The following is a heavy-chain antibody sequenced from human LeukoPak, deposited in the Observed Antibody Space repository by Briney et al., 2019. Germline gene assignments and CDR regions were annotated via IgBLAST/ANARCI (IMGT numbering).Heavy chain of an antibody. CDR1: GFSFNNYA. CDR3: AKGAYDYIEIAYFDY. D-gene: IGHD5-12*01. V-gene: IGHV3-23*01. Sequence: GGSLKPSWVAPGFSFNNYAMNWFGQAPGKGLDWVSLIIGSSGSTFYADSVKGRFTISRDKSKNTLYLQMNSLRAEDTAVYYCAKGAYDYIEIAYFDYWGQGSLVTVSS. CDR2: IIGSSGST. J-gene: IGHJ4*02.